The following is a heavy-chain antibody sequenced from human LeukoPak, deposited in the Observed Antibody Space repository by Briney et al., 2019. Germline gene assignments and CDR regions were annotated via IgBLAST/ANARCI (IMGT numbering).Heavy chain of an antibody. V-gene: IGHV4-61*05. CDR2: IYHSGST. D-gene: IGHD6-19*01. J-gene: IGHJ4*02. CDR3: ARRTYSSGFDYIDY. CDR1: GDSISSLYWSSISSYY. Sequence: SETLSLTCIVSGDSISSLYWSSISSYYWSWIRQPPGKGLEWIGYIYHSGSTSYNPSLKSRVTISVDTSKSQFSLKLSSVIAADTAVYYCARRTYSSGFDYIDYWGQGTLVTVSS.